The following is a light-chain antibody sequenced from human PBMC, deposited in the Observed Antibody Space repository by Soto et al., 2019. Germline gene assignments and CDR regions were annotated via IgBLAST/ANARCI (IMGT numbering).Light chain of an antibody. CDR1: QSVSTTY. V-gene: IGKV3-20*01. J-gene: IGKJ2*01. CDR2: GAS. Sequence: DIVLTQSPGTPSLSPGERATLSCRASQSVSTTYLAWYQQKPGQAPRLLIYGASTRATGIPDRFSGSGSGTDFTLTISRLEPEDFAVYYCQQYGSSPLYTFGQGTKLEIK. CDR3: QQYGSSPLYT.